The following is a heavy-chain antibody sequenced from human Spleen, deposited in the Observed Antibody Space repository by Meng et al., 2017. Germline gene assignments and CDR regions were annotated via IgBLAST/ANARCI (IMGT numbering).Heavy chain of an antibody. Sequence: GESLKISCAASGFTFSSYWMHWVRQAPGKGLVWVSRINSDGSSTSYADSVKGRFTISRDNAKNSLYLQMNSLRADDTAVYYCATGSGLGDWGQGTLVTVSS. V-gene: IGHV3-74*01. D-gene: IGHD6-19*01. CDR2: INSDGSST. J-gene: IGHJ4*02. CDR1: GFTFSSYW. CDR3: ATGSGLGD.